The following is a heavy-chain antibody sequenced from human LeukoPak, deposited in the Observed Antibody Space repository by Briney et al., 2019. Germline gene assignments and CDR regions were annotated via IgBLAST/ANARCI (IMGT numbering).Heavy chain of an antibody. V-gene: IGHV1-2*02. CDR1: GYTFTSYY. Sequence: GASVKVSCKTSGYTFTSYYMHWVRQAPGQGLEWMGWVNPTSGGTNYAQKFQGRVTMTRDTSISTAYMELSRLRSDDTAVYYCARGVTKDFQYWGQGTLVTVSS. D-gene: IGHD4-17*01. CDR2: VNPTSGGT. CDR3: ARGVTKDFQY. J-gene: IGHJ1*01.